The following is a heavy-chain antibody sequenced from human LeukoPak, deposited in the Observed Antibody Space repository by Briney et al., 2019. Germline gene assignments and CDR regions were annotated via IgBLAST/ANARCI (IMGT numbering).Heavy chain of an antibody. D-gene: IGHD3-22*01. CDR1: GYTFTSYY. CDR2: INPSGGST. Sequence: GASVKVSCKASGYTFTSYYMHWVRQAPGQGLEWMGIINPSGGSTSYAQKFQGRVTMTRDMSTSTVYMELSSLRSEDTAVYYCARDPSSGDAFDIWGQGTMVTVSS. CDR3: ARDPSSGDAFDI. J-gene: IGHJ3*02. V-gene: IGHV1-46*01.